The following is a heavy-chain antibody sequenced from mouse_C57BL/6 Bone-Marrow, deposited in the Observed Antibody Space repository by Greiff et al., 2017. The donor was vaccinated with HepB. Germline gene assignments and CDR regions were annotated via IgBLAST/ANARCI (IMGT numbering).Heavy chain of an antibody. Sequence: QVQLQQSGAELARPGASVKLSCKASGYTFTSYGISWVKQRTGQGLEWIGEIYPRSGNTYYNEKFKGKATLTADKSSSTAYMELRSLTSEDSAVYFCARDPYYYGNYFDYGGRGTATTVTS. D-gene: IGHD1-1*01. J-gene: IGHJ2*01. CDR2: IYPRSGNT. CDR3: ARDPYYYGNYFDY. CDR1: GYTFTSYG. V-gene: IGHV1-81*01.